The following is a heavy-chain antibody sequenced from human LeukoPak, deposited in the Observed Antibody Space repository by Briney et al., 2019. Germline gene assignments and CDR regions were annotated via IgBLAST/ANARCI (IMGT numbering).Heavy chain of an antibody. CDR1: GGSISTYY. Sequence: SETLSLTCTVSGGSISTYYWSWIRQPPGKGLEWIGYTYNSGSTNYNPSLKSRVTISVDTSKNQFSLKLSSVTAADTAVYYCARENSNSWYLDYWGQGTLVTVSS. CDR2: TYNSGST. CDR3: ARENSNSWYLDY. V-gene: IGHV4-59*01. D-gene: IGHD6-13*01. J-gene: IGHJ4*02.